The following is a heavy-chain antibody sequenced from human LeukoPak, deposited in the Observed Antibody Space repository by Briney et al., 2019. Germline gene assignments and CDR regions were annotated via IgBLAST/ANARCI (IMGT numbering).Heavy chain of an antibody. V-gene: IGHV1-24*01. CDR3: ATESGRAETSPFVRVVRPLDY. CDR1: GYTLTELS. CDR2: FDPEDGET. J-gene: IGHJ4*02. D-gene: IGHD6-13*01. Sequence: ASVKVSCKVSGYTLTELSMHWVRQAPGKGLEWMGGFDPEDGETIYAQKFQGRVTMTEDTSTDTAYMELSSLRSEDTAVYYCATESGRAETSPFVRVVRPLDYWGQGTLVTVSS.